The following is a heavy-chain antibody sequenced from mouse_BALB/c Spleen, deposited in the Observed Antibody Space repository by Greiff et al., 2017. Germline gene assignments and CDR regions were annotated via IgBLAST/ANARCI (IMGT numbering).Heavy chain of an antibody. D-gene: IGHD1-1*01. Sequence: EVKLVESGGDLVKPGGSLKLSCAASGFTFSSYGMSWVRQTPDKRLEWVATISSGGSYTYYPDSVKGRFTISRDNAKNTLYLQMSSLKSEDTAMYYCARHEGYYYGLYYFDYWGQGTTLTVSS. J-gene: IGHJ2*01. CDR3: ARHEGYYYGLYYFDY. CDR1: GFTFSSYG. V-gene: IGHV5-6*01. CDR2: ISSGGSYT.